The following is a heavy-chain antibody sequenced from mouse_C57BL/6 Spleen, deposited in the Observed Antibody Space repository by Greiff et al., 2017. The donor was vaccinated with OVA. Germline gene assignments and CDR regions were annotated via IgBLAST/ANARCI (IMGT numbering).Heavy chain of an antibody. V-gene: IGHV3-6*01. CDR3: ARASGRGFAY. J-gene: IGHJ3*01. Sequence: VQLKESGPGLVKPSQSLSLTCSVTGYSITSGYYWNWIRQFPGNKLEWMGYISYDGSNNYNPSLKNRISITRDTSKNQFFLKLNSVTTEDTATYYCARASGRGFAYWGQGTLVTVSA. CDR2: ISYDGSN. CDR1: GYSITSGYY. D-gene: IGHD4-1*01.